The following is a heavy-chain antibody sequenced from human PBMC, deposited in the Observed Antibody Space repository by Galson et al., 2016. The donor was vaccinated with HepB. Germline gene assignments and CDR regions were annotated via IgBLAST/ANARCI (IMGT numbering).Heavy chain of an antibody. CDR3: GKHGGFDY. CDR1: GFSFSTSG. D-gene: IGHD3-16*01. Sequence: SLRLSCAASGFSFSTSGMSWVRQTPGRGLEWVSGITGSGGTTHYADSVKGRFTISRDNSKNTLYLDMNNLRDGDTAVYYCGKHGGFDYWGQGALVTVSS. V-gene: IGHV3-23*01. CDR2: ITGSGGTT. J-gene: IGHJ4*02.